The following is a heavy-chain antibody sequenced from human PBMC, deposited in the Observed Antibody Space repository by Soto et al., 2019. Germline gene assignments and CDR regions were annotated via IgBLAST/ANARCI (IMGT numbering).Heavy chain of an antibody. CDR2: IYPGDSDT. Sequence: EVYLAQSGAEVKKPGESLKISCKGSGYNFNRYWIGWLRQMPGKGLEWIGVIYPGDSDTRYSPSLQGQVTISADKSSSAAYLQWSSLQASDTATYYCARSLVNGTYEAFDIWGQGTMVTVSS. CDR3: ARSLVNGTYEAFDI. J-gene: IGHJ3*02. V-gene: IGHV5-51*03. CDR1: GYNFNRYW. D-gene: IGHD6-13*01.